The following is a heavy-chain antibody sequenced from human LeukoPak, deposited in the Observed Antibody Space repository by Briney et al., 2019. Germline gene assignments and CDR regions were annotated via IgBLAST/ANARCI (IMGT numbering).Heavy chain of an antibody. CDR2: IYYSGST. CDR1: GGSISSGGYS. Sequence: PSETLSLTCAVSGGSISSGGYSWSWIRQPPGKGLEWIGYIYYSGSTNYNPSLKSRVTISVDTSKNQFSLKLSSVTAADTAVYYCARGVSTRTDYWGQGTLVTVSS. CDR3: ARGVSTRTDY. D-gene: IGHD2/OR15-2a*01. J-gene: IGHJ4*02. V-gene: IGHV4-61*08.